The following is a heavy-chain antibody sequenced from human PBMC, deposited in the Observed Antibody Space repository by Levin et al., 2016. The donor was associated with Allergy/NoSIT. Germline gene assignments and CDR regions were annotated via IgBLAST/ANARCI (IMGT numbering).Heavy chain of an antibody. Sequence: WIRQPPGKALEWLSLIYWNDDRRYIPSLNNRLTITKDTSKNQVVLTMTDMDPVDTATYYCAHLTFHTGTYFGIEPDFDYWGLGTLVTVSS. CDR3: AHLTFHTGTYFGIEPDFDY. J-gene: IGHJ4*02. CDR2: IYWNDDR. V-gene: IGHV2-5*01. D-gene: IGHD1-26*01.